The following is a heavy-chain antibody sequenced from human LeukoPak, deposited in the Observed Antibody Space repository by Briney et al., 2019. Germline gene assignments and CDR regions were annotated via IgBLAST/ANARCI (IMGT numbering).Heavy chain of an antibody. J-gene: IGHJ3*02. CDR2: ISYSGST. CDR1: GGSVSSGSYY. CDR3: ARRGTGGRSFDI. D-gene: IGHD2-8*02. V-gene: IGHV4-61*01. Sequence: PSETLSLTCTVSGGSVSSGSYYWTWIRQPPGKGLEWIGYISYSGSTNFNPSLKSRVTISADTSKNQFSLNLSYVTAADTAVYYCARRGTGGRSFDIWGQGTMVTVSS.